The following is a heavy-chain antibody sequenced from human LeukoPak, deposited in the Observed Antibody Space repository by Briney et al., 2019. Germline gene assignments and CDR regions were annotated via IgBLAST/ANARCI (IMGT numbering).Heavy chain of an antibody. J-gene: IGHJ5*02. CDR3: ARDSPYYYDSSGYPNWFDP. V-gene: IGHV3-21*01. CDR1: GFTFSSYG. D-gene: IGHD3-22*01. CDR2: ISSSSGYI. Sequence: GGSLRLSCVASGFTFSSYGMHWVRQAPGKGLEWVSSISSSSGYIYYADSVKGRFTISRDNAKNSLYLQMNSLRAEDTAVYYCARDSPYYYDSSGYPNWFDPWGQGTLVTVSS.